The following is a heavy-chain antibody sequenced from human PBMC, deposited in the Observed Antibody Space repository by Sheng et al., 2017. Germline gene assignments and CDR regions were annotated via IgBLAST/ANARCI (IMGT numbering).Heavy chain of an antibody. CDR2: ISSSGGGT. Sequence: EVQLLESGGSLVQPGGSLRLSCAASGFTFSSHAMTWVRQAPGKGLEWVSGISSSGGGTYYADSVQGHFSISRDNSKNTLYLQMNSLRVEDTAVYYCATIRNGNFDYWGQGTLVTVSS. CDR3: ATIRNGNFDY. V-gene: IGHV3-23*01. CDR1: GFTFSSHA. J-gene: IGHJ4*02. D-gene: IGHD1-1*01.